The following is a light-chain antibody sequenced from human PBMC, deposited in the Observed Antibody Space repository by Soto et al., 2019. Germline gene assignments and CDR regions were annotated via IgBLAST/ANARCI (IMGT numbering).Light chain of an antibody. J-gene: IGKJ1*01. Sequence: DIQMTQSPSTLSASVGDRVTITCRASQSISSWLAWYQQKPGKAPKLLIYKASSLESGVPSRFIGSGSWTELSLTISSLQPDDFATYYCQQYNSYSPWTFGQGTKVEIK. CDR1: QSISSW. CDR2: KAS. V-gene: IGKV1-5*03. CDR3: QQYNSYSPWT.